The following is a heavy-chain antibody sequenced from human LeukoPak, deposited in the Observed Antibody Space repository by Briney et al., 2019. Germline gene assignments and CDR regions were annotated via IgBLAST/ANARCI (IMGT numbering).Heavy chain of an antibody. CDR2: MNPNSGNT. CDR3: AIPGIAAVDDAFDI. J-gene: IGHJ3*02. D-gene: IGHD6-13*01. Sequence: ASVKVSCKASGYTFTSYDINWVRQATGQGLEWMGWMNPNSGNTGYAQKFQGRVTMTRNTSISTTYMELSSLRSEDTAVYYCAIPGIAAVDDAFDIWGQGTMVTVSS. V-gene: IGHV1-8*01. CDR1: GYTFTSYD.